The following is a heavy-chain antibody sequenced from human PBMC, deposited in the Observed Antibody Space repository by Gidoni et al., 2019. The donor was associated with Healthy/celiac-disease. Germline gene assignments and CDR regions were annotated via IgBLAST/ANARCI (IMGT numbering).Heavy chain of an antibody. Sequence: QVQLVESGGGVLQPGRPLRLPCPASGFTSISYGMHWVRQAPGKGLEWVAVISYDGSNKYYADSVKGRFTISRDNSKNTLYLQMNSLRAEDTAVYYCAKDGYSSISSYMDVWGKGTTVTVSS. J-gene: IGHJ6*03. V-gene: IGHV3-30*18. CDR2: ISYDGSNK. CDR3: AKDGYSSISSYMDV. CDR1: GFTSISYG. D-gene: IGHD6-13*01.